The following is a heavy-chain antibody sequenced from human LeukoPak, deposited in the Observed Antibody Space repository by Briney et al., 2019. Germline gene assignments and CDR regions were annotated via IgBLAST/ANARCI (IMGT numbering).Heavy chain of an antibody. CDR2: IRYDGSNK. V-gene: IGHV3-30*02. D-gene: IGHD3/OR15-3a*01. CDR3: AKDRLYFRTLDY. J-gene: IGHJ4*02. CDR1: GFTFSSYG. Sequence: GGSLRLSCAASGFTFSSYGMHWVRQAPGKGLEWVAFIRYDGSNKYYADSVKGRFTISRDNSKNTLYLQMNSLRAEDTAFYYCAKDRLYFRTLDYWGRGTLVTVSS.